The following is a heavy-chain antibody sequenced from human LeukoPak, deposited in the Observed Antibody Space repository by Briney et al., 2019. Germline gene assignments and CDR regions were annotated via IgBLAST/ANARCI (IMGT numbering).Heavy chain of an antibody. CDR1: GFTFSSYG. CDR2: ISYDGSNK. Sequence: GRSLRLSCAASGFTFSSYGMHWARQAPGKGLEWVAVISYDGSNKYYADSVKGRFTISRDNSKNTLYLQMNSLRAEDTAVYYCAKDRRTYCSSTSCPTDYWGQGTLVTVSS. CDR3: AKDRRTYCSSTSCPTDY. J-gene: IGHJ4*02. D-gene: IGHD2-2*01. V-gene: IGHV3-30*18.